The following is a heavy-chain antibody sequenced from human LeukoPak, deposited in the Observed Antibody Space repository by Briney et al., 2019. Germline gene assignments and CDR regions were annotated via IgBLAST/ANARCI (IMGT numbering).Heavy chain of an antibody. CDR1: GFTFSNYG. CDR2: LSNDGKKK. Sequence: GGSLRLSCAASGFTFSNYGMHWVRQAPGRGLEWLTLLSNDGKKKYYADSVKGRVTISRDNSQNTLHLQLNSLRADDTAVYFCAKGTHSTESFDYWGQGTLVTVSS. J-gene: IGHJ4*02. D-gene: IGHD6-13*01. CDR3: AKGTHSTESFDY. V-gene: IGHV3-30*18.